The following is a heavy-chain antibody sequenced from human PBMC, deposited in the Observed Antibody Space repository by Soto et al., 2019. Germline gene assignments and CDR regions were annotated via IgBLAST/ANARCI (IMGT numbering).Heavy chain of an antibody. CDR1: ELSSSNHA. D-gene: IGHD5-18*01. V-gene: IGHV3-23*01. Sequence: EVHLLESGGGLVQPGGSLRLSCAASELSSSNHAMTWVRQAPGKGLEWVSGISGTDGGAYYADSVKGRFTISRDNSSSTLYLQLSSLRVEDTAVYYCASGGLHGYTNGGLSYFHSWGQGTLVTVSS. J-gene: IGHJ4*02. CDR3: ASGGLHGYTNGGLSYFHS. CDR2: ISGTDGGA.